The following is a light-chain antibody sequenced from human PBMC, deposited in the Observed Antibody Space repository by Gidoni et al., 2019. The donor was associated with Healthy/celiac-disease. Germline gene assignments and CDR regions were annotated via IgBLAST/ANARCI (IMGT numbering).Light chain of an antibody. J-gene: IGLJ3*02. CDR2: NNN. V-gene: IGLV1-44*01. Sequence: QSVLTKPPSASGTPGTGVTISCSGTSSNSGSNTVNWYQQLPGTAPKLLIYNNNQRPSGFPHRFSGSNSGSSASLAISRLQSEDEADYYCAACDASLNGWVFGGGTKLTVL. CDR1: SSNSGSNT. CDR3: AACDASLNGWV.